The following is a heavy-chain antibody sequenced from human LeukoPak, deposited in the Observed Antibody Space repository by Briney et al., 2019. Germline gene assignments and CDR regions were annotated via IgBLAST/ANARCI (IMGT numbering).Heavy chain of an antibody. V-gene: IGHV3-23*01. Sequence: PGGSLRLSCAASGFTFSSYAMSWVRHASGKGLEWVSAISGSGGSTYYADSVKGRFTISRDNSKNTLHLQMHSLRAEDTAVYDCAKAPPSSHGYHVAFDIWGQGTMVTVSS. J-gene: IGHJ3*02. CDR3: AKAPPSSHGYHVAFDI. D-gene: IGHD5-18*01. CDR1: GFTFSSYA. CDR2: ISGSGGST.